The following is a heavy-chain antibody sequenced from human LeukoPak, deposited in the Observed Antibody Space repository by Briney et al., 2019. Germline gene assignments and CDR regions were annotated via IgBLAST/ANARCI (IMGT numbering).Heavy chain of an antibody. CDR3: AREGSSASGQDWYAFDI. J-gene: IGHJ3*02. V-gene: IGHV1-2*02. D-gene: IGHD5-12*01. CDR2: MYFNSGAT. CDR1: GFTFRDYY. Sequence: PVRVSCKASGFTFRDYYVQWVRQVPGQGLEWVGWMYFNSGATRYAPKFQGRVTLTGDTSINTVYMELVSLGSDDTAMYYCAREGSSASGQDWYAFDIWGQETMVTVSS.